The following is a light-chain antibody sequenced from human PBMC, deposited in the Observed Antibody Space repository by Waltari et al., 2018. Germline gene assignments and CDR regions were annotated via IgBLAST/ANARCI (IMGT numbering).Light chain of an antibody. Sequence: QSALPQPASVSVSPGQSITIPCTGTNNDIGSYTLVPWDQHHPGKAPKVIIFEVNKRPSGVSNRFAGSKSGNTASLTVSGLHPEDEADYYCCSYAGTPRVVFGGGTKLTVL. V-gene: IGLV2-23*02. J-gene: IGLJ2*01. CDR1: NNDIGSYTL. CDR2: EVN. CDR3: CSYAGTPRVV.